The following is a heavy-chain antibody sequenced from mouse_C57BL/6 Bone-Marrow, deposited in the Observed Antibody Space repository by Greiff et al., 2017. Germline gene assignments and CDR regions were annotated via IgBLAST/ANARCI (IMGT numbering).Heavy chain of an antibody. D-gene: IGHD2-12*01. CDR1: GYAFSSSW. CDR2: IYPGDGDT. V-gene: IGHV1-82*01. J-gene: IGHJ3*01. CDR3: AVLRRVWFGC. Sequence: VQLQQSGPERVKPGASVKISCKASGYAFSSSWMNWVKPRPGKGLEWIGRIYPGDGDTNYNGKFKGKATLTADKSSSTAYMQLSSLTSDDSAVCFCAVLRRVWFGCWGQGTLVIVSA.